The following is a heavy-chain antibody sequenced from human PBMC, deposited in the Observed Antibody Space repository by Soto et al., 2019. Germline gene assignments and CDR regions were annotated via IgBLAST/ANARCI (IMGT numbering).Heavy chain of an antibody. J-gene: IGHJ4*02. Sequence: QVQLQQWGAGLLKPSETLSLTCAVYGGSFSGYYWSWIRQPPGKGLEWIGEINHSGSTNYNPSLKSRVNISVDTSKNQFSLKLSSVTAAATAVYYCARMGDGVAKFDYWGQGTLVTVSS. CDR2: INHSGST. V-gene: IGHV4-34*01. CDR3: ARMGDGVAKFDY. CDR1: GGSFSGYY. D-gene: IGHD3-3*01.